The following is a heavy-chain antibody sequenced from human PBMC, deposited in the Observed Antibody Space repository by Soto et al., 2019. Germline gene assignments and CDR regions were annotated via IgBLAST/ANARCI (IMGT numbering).Heavy chain of an antibody. J-gene: IGHJ5*02. V-gene: IGHV1-3*01. CDR2: INAGNGNT. Sequence: ASVKVSCKASGYTFTSYAMHWVRQAPGQRLEWMGWINAGNGNTKYSQKFQGRVTITRDTSASTAYMELSSLRSEDTAVYYCARSPMVRGVISNWFDPWGQGTLVTVSS. CDR3: ARSPMVRGVISNWFDP. CDR1: GYTFTSYA. D-gene: IGHD3-10*01.